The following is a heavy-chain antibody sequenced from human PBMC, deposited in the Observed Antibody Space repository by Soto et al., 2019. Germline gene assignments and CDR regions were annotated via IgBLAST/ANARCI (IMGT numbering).Heavy chain of an antibody. V-gene: IGHV2-5*02. CDR1: GFSLSTSGVG. CDR3: AHKGPEDGPLDY. CDR2: IYWDVSK. Sequence: QITLKESGPTLVRPTQTLTLTCAFSGFSLSTSGVGVGWIRQPPGKALERLAVIYWDVSKHYSPSLRSRLTITKDTSQSQVVLTMTNMDPLDTGTYYCAHKGPEDGPLDYWCQGTLVTVSS. J-gene: IGHJ4*02.